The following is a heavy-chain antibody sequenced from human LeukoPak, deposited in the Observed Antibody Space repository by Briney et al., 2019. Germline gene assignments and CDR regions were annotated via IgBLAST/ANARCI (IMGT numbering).Heavy chain of an antibody. V-gene: IGHV1-18*01. D-gene: IGHD3-9*01. Sequence: ASVKVSCKAAGYTFTSYGVNWVRQAPGQGLEWMGWISTYNGNTNYAQKLQGRVTMTTDTSTSTAYMELRSLRSDDTAVYYCARDHYDILTGYAGAFDYWGQGTLVTVSS. CDR2: ISTYNGNT. J-gene: IGHJ4*02. CDR3: ARDHYDILTGYAGAFDY. CDR1: GYTFTSYG.